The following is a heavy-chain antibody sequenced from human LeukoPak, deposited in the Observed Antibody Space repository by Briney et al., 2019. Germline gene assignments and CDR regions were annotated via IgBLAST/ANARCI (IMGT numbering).Heavy chain of an antibody. CDR2: ISAYNGNT. Sequence: GASVTVSCKASGYTFSSYGISWVRQAPGQGLEWMGWISAYNGNTNHAQKFQGRVTMTTDTSTSTAYMELRSLRSDDTAVYYCARESYYDSSGYPPYAFDIWGQGTMVTVSS. J-gene: IGHJ3*02. D-gene: IGHD3-22*01. CDR1: GYTFSSYG. CDR3: ARESYYDSSGYPPYAFDI. V-gene: IGHV1-18*01.